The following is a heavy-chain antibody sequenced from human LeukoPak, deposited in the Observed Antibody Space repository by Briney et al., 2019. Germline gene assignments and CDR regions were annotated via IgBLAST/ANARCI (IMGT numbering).Heavy chain of an antibody. CDR1: GFTFSGYA. CDR3: VLKVRFDY. J-gene: IGHJ4*02. D-gene: IGHD2-15*01. V-gene: IGHV3-23*01. CDR2: ISNSGGNT. Sequence: GGSLRLSCAASGFTFSGYAMSWVRQAPGKGLEWVSAISNSGGNTYYADSVKGRFTISRDNSKDTLSLQMNSLRAEDTAVYYCVLKVRFDYWGQGTLVTVSS.